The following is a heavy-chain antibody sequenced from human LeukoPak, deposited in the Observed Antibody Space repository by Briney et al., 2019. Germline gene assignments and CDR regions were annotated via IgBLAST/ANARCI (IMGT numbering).Heavy chain of an antibody. CDR1: GGSVSSGSYY. CDR2: IYYSGST. V-gene: IGHV4-61*01. Sequence: SETLSLTCTVSGGSVSSGSYYWSWIRQPPGKGLEWIGYIYYSGSTNYNPSLKSRVTISVDTSKNQFSLKLSSATAADTAVYYCARDRDILTPYYYYGMDVWGQGTTVTVSS. D-gene: IGHD3-9*01. CDR3: ARDRDILTPYYYYGMDV. J-gene: IGHJ6*02.